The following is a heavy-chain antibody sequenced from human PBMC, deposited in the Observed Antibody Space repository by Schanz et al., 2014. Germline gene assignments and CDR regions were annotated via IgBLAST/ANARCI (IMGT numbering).Heavy chain of an antibody. J-gene: IGHJ6*02. D-gene: IGHD1-20*01. Sequence: EVQLLESGGGLVQPGGSLRLSCAASGFTFSSYAMSWVRQAPGKGLEWVSAISGSGETTYYADSVKGRFTISRDNSKNALYLQMISLRAEDTAVYYCARRITGTHHNPYYHGMDVWGQGTTVTVSS. V-gene: IGHV3-23*01. CDR1: GFTFSSYA. CDR3: ARRITGTHHNPYYHGMDV. CDR2: ISGSGETT.